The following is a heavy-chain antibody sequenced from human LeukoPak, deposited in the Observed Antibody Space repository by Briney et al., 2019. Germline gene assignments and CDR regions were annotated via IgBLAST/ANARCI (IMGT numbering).Heavy chain of an antibody. CDR3: ARSPRSGGSCHFDY. J-gene: IGHJ4*02. D-gene: IGHD2-15*01. CDR1: GGSISSSSYY. Sequence: PSGTLSLTCTVSGGSISSSSYYWGWIRQPPGKGLEWIGSIYYSGSTYYNPSLKSRVTISVDTSKNQFSLKLSSVTAADTAVYYCARSPRSGGSCHFDYWGQGTLVTVSS. CDR2: IYYSGST. V-gene: IGHV4-39*01.